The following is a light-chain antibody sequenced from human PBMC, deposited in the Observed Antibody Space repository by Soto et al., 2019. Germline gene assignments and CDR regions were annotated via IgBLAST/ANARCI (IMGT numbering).Light chain of an antibody. Sequence: EIVMTQSPATLSLSPGERATLSCRASQRICSNLAWFQQKPGQAPRLLIYAASTRATGVPARFSGSGSGTEFTLTISSLLSEDFALYFCQQYHSSPLTFGQGTKVEIK. J-gene: IGKJ1*01. CDR2: AAS. CDR3: QQYHSSPLT. V-gene: IGKV3-15*01. CDR1: QRICSN.